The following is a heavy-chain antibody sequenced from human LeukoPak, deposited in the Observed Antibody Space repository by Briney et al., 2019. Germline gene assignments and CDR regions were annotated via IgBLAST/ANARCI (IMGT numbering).Heavy chain of an antibody. Sequence: SVKVSCKASGGTFSSHAISWVRQAPGQGLEWMGRIIPILGIANYAQKFQGRVTITADKSTSTAYMELSSLRSEDTAVYYCGRAYYYGSGSYIDYWGQGTLVTVSS. CDR3: GRAYYYGSGSYIDY. CDR1: GGTFSSHA. J-gene: IGHJ4*02. D-gene: IGHD3-10*01. V-gene: IGHV1-69*04. CDR2: IIPILGIA.